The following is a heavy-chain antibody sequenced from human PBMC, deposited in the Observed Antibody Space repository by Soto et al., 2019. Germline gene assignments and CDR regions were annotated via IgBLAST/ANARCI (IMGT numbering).Heavy chain of an antibody. J-gene: IGHJ4*02. CDR1: RFMFGTYT. Sequence: GGSLRLSCAASRFMFGTYTMNWVRQAPGKGLEWVSSISSTTNYIYYGDSMKGRFTISRDNAKNSLYLEMNSLRAEDTAVYYCARESEDLTSNFDYWGQGTLVTVSS. V-gene: IGHV3-21*06. CDR3: ARESEDLTSNFDY. CDR2: ISSTTNYI.